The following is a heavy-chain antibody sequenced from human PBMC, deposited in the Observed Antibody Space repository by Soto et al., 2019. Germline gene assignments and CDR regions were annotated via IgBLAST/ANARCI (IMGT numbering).Heavy chain of an antibody. J-gene: IGHJ5*02. CDR1: CFIFENFG. V-gene: IGHV3-23*01. CDR2: ISGSGFKK. CDR3: AKNQGVELVPLATVDWFDP. D-gene: IGHD1-26*01. Sequence: PVGSVRLSCAASCFIFENFGMSWVRQAPGKGLEWISSISGSGFKKYYADSVKGRFTISRDNSKSTVYLELNNLSAEDTAVYHCAKNQGVELVPLATVDWFDPWGQGSVVIVSS.